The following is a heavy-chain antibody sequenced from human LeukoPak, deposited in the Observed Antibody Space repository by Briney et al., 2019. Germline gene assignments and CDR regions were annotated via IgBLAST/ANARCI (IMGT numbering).Heavy chain of an antibody. J-gene: IGHJ3*02. D-gene: IGHD1-26*01. CDR2: INHSGST. CDR3: ARGSFYAKWELLSRGGRKAFDI. Sequence: PSETLSLTCAVYGGSFSGYYWSWIRQPPGKGLEWIGEINHSGSTNYNPSLKSRVTISVDTSKNQFSLKLSSVTAADTAVYYCARGSFYAKWELLSRGGRKAFDIWGQGTMVTVSS. V-gene: IGHV4-34*01. CDR1: GGSFSGYY.